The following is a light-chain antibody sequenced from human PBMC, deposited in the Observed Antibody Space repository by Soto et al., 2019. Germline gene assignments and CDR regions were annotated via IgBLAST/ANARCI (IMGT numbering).Light chain of an antibody. V-gene: IGKV2-28*01. CDR2: LGS. CDR3: MQALQTPPT. J-gene: IGKJ3*01. Sequence: DIVMTQSPLSLPVTPGEPASISCRSSQSLLHSDGYNYLDWYLQKPGQSPQLLIYLGSNRASGVPDRLSGSGSGTDFTLKISRVEAEDVWVYYCMQALQTPPTFSPGTKVDF. CDR1: QSLLHSDGYNY.